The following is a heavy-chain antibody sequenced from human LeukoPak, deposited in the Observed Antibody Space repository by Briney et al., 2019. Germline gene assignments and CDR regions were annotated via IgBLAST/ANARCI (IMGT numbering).Heavy chain of an antibody. CDR3: ARGPDYDFWSGPLYIDY. D-gene: IGHD3-3*01. Sequence: SETLSLTCAVSGGSISSGGYSWSWIRQPPGKGLEWIGYIYHSGSTYYNPSLKSRVTISVGRSKNQFSLKLSSVTAADTAVYYCARGPDYDFWSGPLYIDYWGQGTLVTVSS. J-gene: IGHJ4*02. CDR1: GGSISSGGYS. V-gene: IGHV4-30-2*01. CDR2: IYHSGST.